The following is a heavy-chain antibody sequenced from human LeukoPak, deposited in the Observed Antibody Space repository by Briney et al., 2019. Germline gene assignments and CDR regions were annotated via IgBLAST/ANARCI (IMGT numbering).Heavy chain of an antibody. J-gene: IGHJ4*02. CDR2: IDPNAGDT. CDR3: TREGRVGVPFDY. D-gene: IGHD2-15*01. V-gene: IGHV1-2*02. Sequence: ASVKVSCKTSGYTFTDSYMHWVRRAPGQGLEWIGWIDPNAGDTTYAQGFHGRVTMTRDTSISTVYMELNSLKLDDTAVYYCTREGRVGVPFDYWGQGTLVTVSS. CDR1: GYTFTDSY.